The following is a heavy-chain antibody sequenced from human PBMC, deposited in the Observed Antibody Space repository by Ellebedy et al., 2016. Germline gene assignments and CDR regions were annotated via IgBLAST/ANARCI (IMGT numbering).Heavy chain of an antibody. CDR2: INPNSGGT. J-gene: IGHJ6*02. CDR3: ARDYGDYYYGMDV. Sequence: ASVKVSCXASGYTFTGYYMHWVRQAPGQGLEWMGWINPNSGGTNYAQKFQGRVTMTRDTSISTAYMELSRLRSDETAVYYCARDYGDYYYGMDVWGQGTTVTVSS. CDR1: GYTFTGYY. V-gene: IGHV1-2*02. D-gene: IGHD4-17*01.